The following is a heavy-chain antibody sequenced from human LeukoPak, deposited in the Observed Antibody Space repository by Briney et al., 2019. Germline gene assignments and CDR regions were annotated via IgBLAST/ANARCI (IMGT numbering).Heavy chain of an antibody. V-gene: IGHV3-66*01. CDR2: IYSGGST. CDR1: GFTVSSNY. D-gene: IGHD3-9*01. Sequence: GGSLRLSCAASGFTVSSNYMSWVRQAPGKGLEWVSVIYSGGSTYYADSVKRRFTISRDNSKNTLYLQMNSLRAEDTAVYYCARNYDILTGYYTPGAFDIWGQGTMVTVSS. J-gene: IGHJ3*02. CDR3: ARNYDILTGYYTPGAFDI.